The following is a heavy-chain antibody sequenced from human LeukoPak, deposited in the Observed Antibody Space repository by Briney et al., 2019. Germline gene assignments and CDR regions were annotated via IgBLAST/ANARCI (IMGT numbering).Heavy chain of an antibody. D-gene: IGHD3-22*01. CDR3: ARVAKSNYYDSSGYYNHNWFDP. CDR2: INPNRGGT. V-gene: IGHV1-2*02. Sequence: ASVKVSCKASGYTFTGYYMHWVRQAPGQGLEWMGWINPNRGGTNYAQKFQGRVTMTRDTSISTAYMELSRLRSDDTAVYYCARVAKSNYYDSSGYYNHNWFDPWGQGTLVTVSS. CDR1: GYTFTGYY. J-gene: IGHJ5*02.